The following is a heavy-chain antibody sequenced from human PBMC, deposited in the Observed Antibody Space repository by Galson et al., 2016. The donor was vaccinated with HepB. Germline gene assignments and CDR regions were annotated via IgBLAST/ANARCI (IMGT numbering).Heavy chain of an antibody. J-gene: IGHJ3*02. CDR3: ARERFCSSATCYVGDAFHI. D-gene: IGHD2-2*01. CDR2: IKQDGSEK. V-gene: IGHV3-7*05. Sequence: SLRLSCAASGFTFSTYYMTWVRQPPGKGLEWVAGIKQDGSEKYYVDSVKGRFTISRDNAKNSLYVQMDNLRAEDTAVYFCARERFCSSATCYVGDAFHIGVKGTMVTVSS. CDR1: GFTFSTYY.